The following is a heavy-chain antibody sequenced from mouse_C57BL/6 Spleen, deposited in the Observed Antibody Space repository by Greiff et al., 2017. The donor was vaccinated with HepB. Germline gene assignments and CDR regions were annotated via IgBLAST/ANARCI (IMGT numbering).Heavy chain of an antibody. J-gene: IGHJ1*03. CDR3: ARGYDGYYEYFDV. D-gene: IGHD2-3*01. V-gene: IGHV14-3*01. Sequence: EVQRVESVAELVRPGASVKLSCTASGFNIKNTYMHWVKQRPEQGLEWIGRIAPANGNTNYAPKFQGKATITADTSSNTAYLQLSSLTSEDTAIYYCARGYDGYYEYFDVWGTGTTVTVSS. CDR1: GFNIKNTY. CDR2: IAPANGNT.